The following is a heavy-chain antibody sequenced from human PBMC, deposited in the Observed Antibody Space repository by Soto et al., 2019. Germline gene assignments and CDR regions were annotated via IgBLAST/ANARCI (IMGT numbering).Heavy chain of an antibody. V-gene: IGHV3-9*01. CDR2: INWNSCSI. D-gene: IGHD6-13*01. J-gene: IGHJ1*01. CDR3: VKDESINWYSGHFRH. CDR1: GFTFDDYA. Sequence: EVQLVESGGGLVQPGRSLRLSCAASGFTFDDYAMHWVRQVPGKGLEWVSGINWNSCSIGYADSVKGRFAISRDNAKHALHLQMNSLRAEDTAFYYCVKDESINWYSGHFRHWGQGTLVTGSS.